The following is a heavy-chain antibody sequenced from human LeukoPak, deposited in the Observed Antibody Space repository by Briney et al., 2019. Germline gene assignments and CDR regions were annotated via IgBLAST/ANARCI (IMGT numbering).Heavy chain of an antibody. Sequence: GASVKVSCKASGYTFTSYGFSWVRQAPGQGLEWMGWISAYNGNTRYAQSIQGRVTMTTDSSTSTTYMELRNLRSDDTAVYYCARDTPGDGYNRGDYRGQGTLVTVSS. CDR2: ISAYNGNT. D-gene: IGHD5-24*01. J-gene: IGHJ4*02. CDR3: ARDTPGDGYNRGDY. V-gene: IGHV1-18*01. CDR1: GYTFTSYG.